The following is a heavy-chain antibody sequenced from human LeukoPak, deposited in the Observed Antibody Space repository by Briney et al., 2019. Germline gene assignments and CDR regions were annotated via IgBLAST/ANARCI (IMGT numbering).Heavy chain of an antibody. CDR1: GGSISSSSYY. D-gene: IGHD3-22*01. V-gene: IGHV4-39*07. CDR3: ARVRRVVIEEDYYDSSGYPDY. CDR2: IYYSGST. J-gene: IGHJ4*02. Sequence: PSETLSLTCTVSGGSISSSSYYWGWIRQPPGKGLEWIGSIYYSGSTYYNPSLKSRVTISVDTSKNQFSLKLSSVTAADTAVYYCARVRRVVIEEDYYDSSGYPDYWGQGTLVTVSS.